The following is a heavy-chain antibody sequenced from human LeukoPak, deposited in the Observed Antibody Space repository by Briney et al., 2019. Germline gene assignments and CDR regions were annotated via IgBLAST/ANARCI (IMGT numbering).Heavy chain of an antibody. V-gene: IGHV3-74*01. J-gene: IGHJ4*02. CDR3: ARESRDSGGPNPLGS. CDR1: GFTFSSYW. D-gene: IGHD3-22*01. Sequence: PGGSLRLSCAASGFTFSSYWMHWVRQAPGKGLMWVSRINSDGSSTSYADSVKGRFTISRDNAKNTLYLQMNSLRAEDTAVYYCARESRDSGGPNPLGSWGQGTLVTVSS. CDR2: INSDGSST.